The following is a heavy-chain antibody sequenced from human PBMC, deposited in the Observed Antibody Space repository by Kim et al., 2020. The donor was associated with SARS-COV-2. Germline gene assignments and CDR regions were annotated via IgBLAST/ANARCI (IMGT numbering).Heavy chain of an antibody. CDR2: IYYSGST. V-gene: IGHV4-39*01. CDR1: GGSISSSSYY. CDR3: ARRGVVPAARSYYFDY. J-gene: IGHJ4*02. D-gene: IGHD2-2*01. Sequence: SETLSLTCTVSGGSISSSSYYWGWIRQPPGKGLEWIGSIYYSGSTYYNPSLKSRVTISVDTSKNQFSLKLSSVTAADTAVYYCARRGVVPAARSYYFDYWGQGTLVTVSS.